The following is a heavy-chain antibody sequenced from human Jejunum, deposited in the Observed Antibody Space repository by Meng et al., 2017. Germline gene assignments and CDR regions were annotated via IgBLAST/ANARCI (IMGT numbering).Heavy chain of an antibody. J-gene: IGHJ5*02. D-gene: IGHD6-13*01. Sequence: LEGSGPGLVKPSGTLSPTWAVSGASISDNNWWSWVRQAPGKGLEWIGEIHHTGNINYNPSLKSRVTMSLDKPKNQFSLEVTSVTAADTAVYYCARDLLGPAIAATGWFDPWGQGTLVTVSS. CDR3: ARDLLGPAIAATGWFDP. CDR1: GASISDNNW. CDR2: IHHTGNI. V-gene: IGHV4-4*02.